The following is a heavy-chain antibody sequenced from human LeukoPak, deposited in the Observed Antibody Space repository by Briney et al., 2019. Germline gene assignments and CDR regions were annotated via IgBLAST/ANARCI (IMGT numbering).Heavy chain of an antibody. V-gene: IGHV4-39*07. D-gene: IGHD3-9*01. CDR2: IYYSGST. Sequence: SETLSLTCTVSGGSISSSSYYWGWIRQPPGKGLEWIGSIYYSGSTYYNPSLKSRVTISIDTSRNQFSLKLSSVTAADTAVYYCTREPGRYFDWLVVDYWGQGTLVTVSS. J-gene: IGHJ4*02. CDR1: GGSISSSSYY. CDR3: TREPGRYFDWLVVDY.